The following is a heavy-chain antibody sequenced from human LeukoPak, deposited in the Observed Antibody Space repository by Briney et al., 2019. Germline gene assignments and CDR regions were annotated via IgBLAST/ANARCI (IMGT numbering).Heavy chain of an antibody. CDR1: GGSISSSSYY. J-gene: IGHJ4*02. Sequence: NPSETLSLTCTVSGGSISSSSYYWGWIRQPPGKGLEWIGSIYYSGSTYYNPSLKSRVTISVDTSKNQFSLKLSSVTAVDTAVYYCARAASPYYDSSGYYPLTGGIFDYWGQGTLVTVSS. CDR2: IYYSGST. V-gene: IGHV4-39*01. CDR3: ARAASPYYDSSGYYPLTGGIFDY. D-gene: IGHD3-22*01.